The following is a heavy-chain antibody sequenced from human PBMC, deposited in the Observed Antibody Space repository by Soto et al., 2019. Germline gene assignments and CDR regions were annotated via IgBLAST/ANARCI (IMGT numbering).Heavy chain of an antibody. D-gene: IGHD3-22*01. CDR2: IDPNGSYT. CDR1: GYNFISHW. Sequence: GESLKISCKGSGYNFISHWISWVRQMPGKGLEWMGWIDPNGSYTRYSPSVEGHVSITADESNRTVYLQWSSLKATDTALYYCVRNWDHFDSSGYDLDSWGQGTPVTVSA. J-gene: IGHJ4*02. V-gene: IGHV5-10-1*01. CDR3: VRNWDHFDSSGYDLDS.